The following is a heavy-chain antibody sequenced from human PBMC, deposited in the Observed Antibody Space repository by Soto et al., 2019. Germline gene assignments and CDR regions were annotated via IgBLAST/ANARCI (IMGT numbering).Heavy chain of an antibody. CDR3: ARIRGIAVAGIYYLYYYGMDV. V-gene: IGHV2-70*01. CDR2: IDWDDDK. D-gene: IGHD6-19*01. J-gene: IGHJ6*02. CDR1: GFSLSTIGMC. Sequence: SGPTLVNPTQTLTLTCTFSGFSLSTIGMCVSWIRQPPGKALEWLALIDWDDDKYYSTSLKTRLTISKDTSKNQVVLTMTNMDPVDTATYYCARIRGIAVAGIYYLYYYGMDVGGQGNTVTVYS.